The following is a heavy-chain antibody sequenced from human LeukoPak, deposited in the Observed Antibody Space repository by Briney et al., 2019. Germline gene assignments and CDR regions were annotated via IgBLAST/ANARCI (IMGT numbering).Heavy chain of an antibody. V-gene: IGHV3-7*03. CDR3: ARVEWHTAMVTGEPDY. Sequence: PGGSLRLSCAASGITIRNYGMTWVRQAPGRGLEWVANIKQDGSEKYYVDSVKGRFTISRDNAKNSLYLQMNSLRSDDTSVYYCARVEWHTAMVTGEPDYWGQGTLVTVSS. J-gene: IGHJ4*02. D-gene: IGHD5-18*01. CDR1: GITIRNYG. CDR2: IKQDGSEK.